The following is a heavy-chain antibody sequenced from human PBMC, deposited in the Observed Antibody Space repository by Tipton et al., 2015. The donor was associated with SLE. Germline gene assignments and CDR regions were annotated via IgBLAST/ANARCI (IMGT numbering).Heavy chain of an antibody. CDR2: INHSGST. Sequence: LRLSCVVYGESFSDYSWSWIRQPPGKGLEWIGEINHSGSTNYNPSLKSRVTISVDTSKIQFSLKLSSVTAADTAVYYCARGIADEPRFGDYWGQGTLVTVSS. J-gene: IGHJ4*02. CDR1: GESFSDYS. V-gene: IGHV4-34*01. CDR3: ARGIADEPRFGDY. D-gene: IGHD6-13*01.